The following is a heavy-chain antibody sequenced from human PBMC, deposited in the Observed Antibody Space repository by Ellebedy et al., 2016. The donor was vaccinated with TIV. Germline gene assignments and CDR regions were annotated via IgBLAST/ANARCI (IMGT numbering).Heavy chain of an antibody. CDR2: ISANNGNT. J-gene: IGHJ4*02. D-gene: IGHD2-2*01. V-gene: IGHV1-18*04. Sequence: AASVKVSCKASGYPFPNYGVSWVRQAPGQGLEWGGWISANNGNTKYGQKFQGRISLTTDTSMGTAYMELRSLRSDDTCVYFCARDVPADAAALLDYWGQGTRVTVSS. CDR3: ARDVPADAAALLDY. CDR1: GYPFPNYG.